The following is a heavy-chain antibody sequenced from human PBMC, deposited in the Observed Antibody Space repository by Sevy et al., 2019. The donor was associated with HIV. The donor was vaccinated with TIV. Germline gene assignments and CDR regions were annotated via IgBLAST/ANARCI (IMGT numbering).Heavy chain of an antibody. CDR2: IYYSGST. V-gene: IGHV4-59*01. J-gene: IGHJ6*02. CDR3: GGGGDSSGWLGWGYYYYGMDV. CDR1: GGSISSYY. D-gene: IGHD6-19*01. Sequence: SETLSLTCTVSGGSISSYYWSWIRQPPGKGLEWIGYIYYSGSTNYNPSLKSRVTISVDTSKNQFSLKLSSVTAADTAVYYGGGGGDSSGWLGWGYYYYGMDVWGQGTTVTVSS.